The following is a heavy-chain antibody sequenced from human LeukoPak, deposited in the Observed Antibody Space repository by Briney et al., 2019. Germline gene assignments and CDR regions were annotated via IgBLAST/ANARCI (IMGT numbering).Heavy chain of an antibody. V-gene: IGHV1-18*01. CDR3: ARSSDFWSGYYITYMDV. CDR2: ISAYNGNT. J-gene: IGHJ6*03. CDR1: GYTFTSYG. Sequence: ASVKVSCKASGYTFTSYGISWVRQAPGQGLEWMGWISAYNGNTNYAQKLQGRVTMTTDTSTSTAYMELRSLRSDDTAVYYCARSSDFWSGYYITYMDVWGKGTTVTVSS. D-gene: IGHD3-3*01.